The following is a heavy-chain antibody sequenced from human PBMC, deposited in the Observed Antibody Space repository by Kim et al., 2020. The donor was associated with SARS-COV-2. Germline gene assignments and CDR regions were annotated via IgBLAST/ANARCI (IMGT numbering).Heavy chain of an antibody. CDR3: ARFEGSGSYYGNYYYGMDV. V-gene: IGHV1-18*01. CDR1: GYTFTSYG. CDR2: ISAYNGNT. Sequence: ASVKVSCKASGYTFTSYGISWVRQAPGQGLEWMGWISAYNGNTNYAQKLQGRVTMTTDTSTSTAYMELRSLRSDDTAVYYCARFEGSGSYYGNYYYGMDVWGQGTTVTVSS. J-gene: IGHJ6*02. D-gene: IGHD3-10*01.